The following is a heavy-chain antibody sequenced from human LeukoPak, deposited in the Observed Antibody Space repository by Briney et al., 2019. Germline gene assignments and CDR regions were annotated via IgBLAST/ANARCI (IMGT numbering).Heavy chain of an antibody. Sequence: SETLSLTCTVSGGSISSYYWSWIRQPPGKGLEWIGYIYYSGSTNYNPSLKSRATISVDTSKNQFSLKLSSVTAADTAVYYCAGGGSSGSFDYWGQGTLVTVSS. J-gene: IGHJ4*02. V-gene: IGHV4-59*01. D-gene: IGHD3-22*01. CDR2: IYYSGST. CDR1: GGSISSYY. CDR3: AGGGSSGSFDY.